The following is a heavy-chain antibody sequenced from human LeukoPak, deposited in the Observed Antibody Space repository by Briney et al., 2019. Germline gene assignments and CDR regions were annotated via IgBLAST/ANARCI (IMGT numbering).Heavy chain of an antibody. CDR2: ISAYNGNT. CDR1: GYTFTSLG. J-gene: IGHJ4*02. CDR3: ARDLGVDTTMIFFDY. V-gene: IGHV1-18*01. Sequence: GASVKVSCKASGYTFTSLGISWVRQAPGQGPEWMGWISAYNGNTNIVQRFQGRVTMTTDTSTNTAYMELRGLRSDDTAVYYCARDLGVDTTMIFFDYWGQGTLVTVSS. D-gene: IGHD3/OR15-3a*01.